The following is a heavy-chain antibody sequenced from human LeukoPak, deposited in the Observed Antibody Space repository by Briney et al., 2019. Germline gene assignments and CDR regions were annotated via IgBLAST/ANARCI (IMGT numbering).Heavy chain of an antibody. CDR3: AKILLESYGIDY. CDR2: ISGSGGST. D-gene: IGHD5-18*01. CDR1: GFTFSSYA. Sequence: GGSLRLSCAASGFTFSSYAMSWVRQAPGKGLEWVSAISGSGGSTYYAGSVKGRFTISRDNSKNTLYLQMNSLRAEDTAVYYCAKILLESYGIDYWGQGTLVTVSS. V-gene: IGHV3-23*01. J-gene: IGHJ4*02.